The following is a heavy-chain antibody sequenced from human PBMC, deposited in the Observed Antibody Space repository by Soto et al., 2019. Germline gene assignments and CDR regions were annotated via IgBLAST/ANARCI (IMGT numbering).Heavy chain of an antibody. CDR1: GFTVSSNY. Sequence: GGSLRLSCAASGFTVSSNYISWVRQAPGKGLEWVSVIYSGGSTYYADSVKGRFTISRDNSKNTLYLQVNSLRAEDAAVYYCARGGVAARPTGLYYYYGMDVWGQGTTVTVSS. CDR2: IYSGGST. D-gene: IGHD6-6*01. V-gene: IGHV3-53*01. CDR3: ARGGVAARPTGLYYYYGMDV. J-gene: IGHJ6*02.